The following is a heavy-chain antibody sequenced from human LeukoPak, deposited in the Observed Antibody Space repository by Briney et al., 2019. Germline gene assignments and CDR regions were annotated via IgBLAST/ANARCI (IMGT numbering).Heavy chain of an antibody. CDR3: ARMGGYNGYYFDY. D-gene: IGHD5-24*01. CDR1: GGSISSYY. J-gene: IGHJ4*02. Sequence: SETLSLTCTVSGGSISSYYWSWIRQPPGKGLEWIGYIYYSGSTNYNPSLKSRVTISVDTSKNQFSLKLSSVTAAGTAVYYCARMGGYNGYYFDYWGQGTLVTVSS. V-gene: IGHV4-59*08. CDR2: IYYSGST.